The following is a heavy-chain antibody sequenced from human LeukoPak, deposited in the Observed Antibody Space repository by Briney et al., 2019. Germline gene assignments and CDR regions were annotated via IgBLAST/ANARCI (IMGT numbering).Heavy chain of an antibody. CDR1: GFTFSNYW. D-gene: IGHD6-13*01. J-gene: IGHJ6*02. V-gene: IGHV3-7*05. CDR2: IKQYESEK. Sequence: GGSLTLSCAAFGFTFSNYWMSWVRQAPGKGLDWVANIKQYESEKYYVDSVKGRFTISRDNAKNSLYLQMNSLRAEDTAVYYCARVLRGTAGTGYYYYYYAMDVWGQGTTVTVSS. CDR3: ARVLRGTAGTGYYYYYYAMDV.